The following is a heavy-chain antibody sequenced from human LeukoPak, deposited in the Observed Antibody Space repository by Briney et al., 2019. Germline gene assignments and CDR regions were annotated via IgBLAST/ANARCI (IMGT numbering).Heavy chain of an antibody. Sequence: ASVKVSCKVSGYTLTELSMHWVRQAPGKGLEWMGGFDPEDGETIYAQKFQGRVTMTEDTSTDTAYMELSSLRSEDTAVYYCATARSYYDSSGPTRDVYYFDSWGQGTLVTVSS. J-gene: IGHJ4*02. CDR1: GYTLTELS. CDR3: ATARSYYDSSGPTRDVYYFDS. CDR2: FDPEDGET. D-gene: IGHD3-22*01. V-gene: IGHV1-24*01.